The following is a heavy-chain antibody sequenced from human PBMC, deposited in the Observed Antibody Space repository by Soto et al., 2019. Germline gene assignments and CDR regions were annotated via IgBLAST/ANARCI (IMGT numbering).Heavy chain of an antibody. CDR3: ARASVYDKWYTLNY. V-gene: IGHV3-30-3*01. Sequence: QVQLVESGGGVVQPGRSLRLSCTASGFTFRSYAMHWVRQAPGKGLEWVASVSYDGGNEHYADSVKGRFTISRDNSKNTLSLQMNSLRVEDTAVFYFARASVYDKWYTLNYWGQGTEVTVSS. D-gene: IGHD5-12*01. CDR1: GFTFRSYA. J-gene: IGHJ4*02. CDR2: VSYDGGNE.